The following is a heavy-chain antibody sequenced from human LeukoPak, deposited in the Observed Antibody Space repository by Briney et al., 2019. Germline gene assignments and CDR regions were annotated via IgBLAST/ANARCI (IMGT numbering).Heavy chain of an antibody. CDR3: ASLPMMITIGGVVALGWFDP. D-gene: IGHD3-16*02. Sequence: SETLSLTCSVSGGSISSSNYYWGWIRQFPGRGLEWIGSIYYTGSTYINPSLKSRVTMSVDTSKNHFSLKLTSVTAADTAVYFCASLPMMITIGGVVALGWFDPWGQGTLVIVSS. CDR1: GGSISSSNYY. CDR2: IYYTGST. J-gene: IGHJ5*02. V-gene: IGHV4-39*02.